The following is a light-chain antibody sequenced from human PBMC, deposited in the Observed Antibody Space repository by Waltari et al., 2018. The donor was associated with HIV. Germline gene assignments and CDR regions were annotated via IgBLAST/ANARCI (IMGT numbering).Light chain of an antibody. CDR2: DDV. V-gene: IGLV3-21*02. CDR1: NIRTKS. CDR3: QVWDSGSEPPVV. J-gene: IGLJ2*01. Sequence: YVLTQPPSVSVAPGQTARITCGGNNIRTKSVHWYQQKPGQAPVLVVYDDVDRPSGIPGRFSGSNSGNTATLTISRVDAGDEADDYCQVWDSGSEPPVVFGGGTKLTVL.